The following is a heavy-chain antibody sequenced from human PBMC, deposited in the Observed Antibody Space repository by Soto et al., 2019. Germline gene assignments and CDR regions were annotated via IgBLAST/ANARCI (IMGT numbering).Heavy chain of an antibody. D-gene: IGHD6-6*01. CDR3: ARVRQIVGYFNSYMDV. Sequence: QVQLLQSGAEVKKPGASVKVSCKASGYTFTNYGITWVRQAPGQGLEWMGWISAYNGDTHYTQRLQGRVTMTTDTSTSTAYMELRGMRSDDTAVYYCARVRQIVGYFNSYMDVWGTGTPVTVSS. CDR1: GYTFTNYG. J-gene: IGHJ6*03. CDR2: ISAYNGDT. V-gene: IGHV1-18*01.